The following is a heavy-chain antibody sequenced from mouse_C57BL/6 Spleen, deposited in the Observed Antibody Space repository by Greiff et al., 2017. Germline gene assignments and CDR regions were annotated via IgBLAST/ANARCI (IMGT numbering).Heavy chain of an antibody. J-gene: IGHJ1*03. V-gene: IGHV1-58*01. CDR1: GYTFTSYG. CDR3: AREYSNWYFDV. Sequence: EVQLQQSGAELVRPGSSVKMSCKTSGYTFTSYGINWVKQRPGQGLEWIGHIYIGNGYTEYNEQFMGKATLTSETSSNNAYLQLSSLTSEASAIYFGAREYSNWYFDVWGTGTKDTVS. CDR2: IYIGNGYT. D-gene: IGHD5-1*01.